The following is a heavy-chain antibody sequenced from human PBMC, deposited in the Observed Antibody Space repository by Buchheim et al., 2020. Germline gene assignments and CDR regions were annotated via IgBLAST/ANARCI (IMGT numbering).Heavy chain of an antibody. V-gene: IGHV4-59*01. J-gene: IGHJ6*02. Sequence: QVQLQESGPGLVKPSETLSLTCTVSGGSISSYYWSWIRQPPGKGLEWIGYIYYSGSTNYNPSLKSRVTISVDTSKNQFSLKLSSVTAADTAVYYCARDSDGEGSHRIMDVWGQRTT. CDR1: GGSISSYY. CDR2: IYYSGST. D-gene: IGHD3-10*01. CDR3: ARDSDGEGSHRIMDV.